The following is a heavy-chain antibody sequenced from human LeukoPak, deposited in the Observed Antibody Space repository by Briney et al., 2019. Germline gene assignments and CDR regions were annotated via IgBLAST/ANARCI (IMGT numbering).Heavy chain of an antibody. J-gene: IGHJ4*02. V-gene: IGHV1-3*04. CDR1: GYTFTTYV. CDR2: IITGNGNT. CDR3: ASTKNTLRFLEWYKLDY. D-gene: IGHD3-3*01. Sequence: ASVKVSCKASGYTFTTYVTHWVRQAPGQRLEWMGWIITGNGNTKYSQRFHGRVTFTTDTSASTTYMELSSLRSEDTAVYYCASTKNTLRFLEWYKLDYWGQGTLVTVSS.